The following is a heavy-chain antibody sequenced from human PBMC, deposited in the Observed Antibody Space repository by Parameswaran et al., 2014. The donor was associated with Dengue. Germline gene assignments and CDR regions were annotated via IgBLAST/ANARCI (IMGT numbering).Heavy chain of an antibody. V-gene: IGHV3-11*03. Sequence: RWIRQPPGKGLEWVSYISSSSSYTNYADSVKGRFTISRDNAKNSLYLQMNSLRAEDTAVYYCAVVPAAYRWFDPWGQGTLVTVSS. J-gene: IGHJ5*02. CDR2: ISSSSSYT. CDR3: AVVPAAYRWFDP. D-gene: IGHD2-2*01.